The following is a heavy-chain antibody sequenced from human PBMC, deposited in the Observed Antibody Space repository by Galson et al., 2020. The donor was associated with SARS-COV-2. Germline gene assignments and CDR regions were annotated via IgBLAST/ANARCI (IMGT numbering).Heavy chain of an antibody. D-gene: IGHD5-18*01. V-gene: IGHV4-38-2*02. CDR3: ARDRASGYSYAL. CDR1: GGSISSGYY. CDR2: IYHSGST. Sequence: SETLSLTCTVSGGSISSGYYWGWIRQPPGRGLEWIGSIYHSGSTYYNPSLRSRLTISVDTSKNQFSLRLRSVTAADTAMYYCARDRASGYSYALWGQGTLVTVSS. J-gene: IGHJ4*02.